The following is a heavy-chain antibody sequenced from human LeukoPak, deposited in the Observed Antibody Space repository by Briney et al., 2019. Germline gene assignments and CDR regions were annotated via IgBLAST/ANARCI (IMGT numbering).Heavy chain of an antibody. CDR1: GGSISSYY. J-gene: IGHJ4*02. CDR3: ARLRWQMATTTSFDY. CDR2: IYYSGST. D-gene: IGHD5-24*01. Sequence: PSETLSLTCTVSGGSISSYYWSWIRQPPGKGLEWIGYIYYSGSTNYNPSLKSRVTISVDTSKNQYSLKVSSVTAADTAVYYCARLRWQMATTTSFDYWGQGTLVTVSS. V-gene: IGHV4-59*08.